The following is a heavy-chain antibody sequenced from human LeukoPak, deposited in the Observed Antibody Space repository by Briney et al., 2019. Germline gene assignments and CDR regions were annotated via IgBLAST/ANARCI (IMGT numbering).Heavy chain of an antibody. CDR3: ARLPYWSYYDSSGYYPP. J-gene: IGHJ5*02. CDR1: VGTFSSYA. D-gene: IGHD3-22*01. Sequence: SVYVSCKASVGTFSSYAISWVRQAPGQGLEWMGRIIPIFGTANYAQKFQGRVTITADKSTSTAYMELSSLRSEDTAVYYCARLPYWSYYDSSGYYPPWGQGTLVTVSS. V-gene: IGHV1-69*06. CDR2: IIPIFGTA.